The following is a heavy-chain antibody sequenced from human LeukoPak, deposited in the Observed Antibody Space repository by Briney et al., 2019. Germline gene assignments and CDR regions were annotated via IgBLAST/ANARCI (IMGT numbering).Heavy chain of an antibody. CDR2: IIPIFGTA. CDR3: ARDQWFGELSRDAFDI. Sequence: SVTVSCKASGGTFSSYAISWVRQAPGQGLEWMGGIIPIFGTANYAQKFQGRVTITADEPTSSAYMELSSLRSEDTAVYYCARDQWFGELSRDAFDIWGQGTMVTVSS. CDR1: GGTFSSYA. V-gene: IGHV1-69*13. D-gene: IGHD3-10*01. J-gene: IGHJ3*02.